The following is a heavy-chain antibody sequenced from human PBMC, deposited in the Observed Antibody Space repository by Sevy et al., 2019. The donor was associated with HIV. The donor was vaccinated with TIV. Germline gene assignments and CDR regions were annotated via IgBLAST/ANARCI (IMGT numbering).Heavy chain of an antibody. CDR3: AKLYCGGDCYGRGSGNDAFDI. J-gene: IGHJ3*02. D-gene: IGHD2-21*01. V-gene: IGHV3-23*01. CDR1: GFTFSSYA. CDR2: ISGSGGST. Sequence: GGSLRLSCAASGFTFSSYAMSWVRRAPGKGLEWVSIISGSGGSTNYADSVKGRFTISRDNSKNRLHLQMNSLRAEDTAVYYCAKLYCGGDCYGRGSGNDAFDIWGQGTMVTVSS.